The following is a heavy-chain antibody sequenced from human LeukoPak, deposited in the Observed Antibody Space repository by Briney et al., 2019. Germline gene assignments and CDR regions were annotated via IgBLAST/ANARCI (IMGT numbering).Heavy chain of an antibody. Sequence: GGSLRLSCAASGFTFSGHNMNWVRQTPGKGLEWVSVIYSGGSTFYADSVKGRFTISRDISENTLYLQMNSLTAEDTAVYYCARDRRGAVTATSDSYYFDYWGQGTLVTVSS. CDR3: ARDRRGAVTATSDSYYFDY. CDR1: GFTFSGHN. V-gene: IGHV3-53*01. CDR2: IYSGGST. J-gene: IGHJ4*02. D-gene: IGHD2-21*02.